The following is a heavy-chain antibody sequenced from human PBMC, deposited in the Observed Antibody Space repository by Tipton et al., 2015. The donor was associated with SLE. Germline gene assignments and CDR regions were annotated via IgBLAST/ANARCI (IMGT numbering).Heavy chain of an antibody. Sequence: TLSLTCAISGYSISSGYLWGWIRQPPGKGLEWIGNINHSGGTYYSPSLKSRITISVDTSKNQFSLKVDSVTAADTAVYYCARGGDYVYNWFDPWGQGTLVTVSS. CDR3: ARGGDYVYNWFDP. V-gene: IGHV4-38-2*01. CDR1: GYSISSGYL. CDR2: INHSGGT. D-gene: IGHD4-17*01. J-gene: IGHJ5*02.